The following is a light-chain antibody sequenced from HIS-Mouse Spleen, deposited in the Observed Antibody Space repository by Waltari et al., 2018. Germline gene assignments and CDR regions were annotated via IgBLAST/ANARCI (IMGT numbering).Light chain of an antibody. Sequence: SSELTQDPAVSVALGQTVRITCQGDSLRSYYASWYQQKPGQAPVLVIYGKNNRPSGSPDRFSGSSSGNTASLTITGAQAEDEADYYCNSRDSSGNQVFGGGTKLTVL. V-gene: IGLV3-19*01. CDR2: GKN. J-gene: IGLJ3*02. CDR3: NSRDSSGNQV. CDR1: SLRSYY.